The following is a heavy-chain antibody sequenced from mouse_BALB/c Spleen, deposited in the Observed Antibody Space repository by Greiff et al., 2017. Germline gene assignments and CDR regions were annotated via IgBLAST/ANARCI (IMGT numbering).Heavy chain of an antibody. CDR3: TRREDTHFDY. J-gene: IGHJ2*01. Sequence: DVKLVESGGGLVQPGGSLKLSCAASGFTFSSYTMAWVRQTPEKRLEWVAYISNGGGSTYYPDTVKGRFTISRDNAKNTLYLQMSSLKSEDTAMYYCTRREDTHFDYWGQGTTLTVSS. CDR2: ISNGGGST. V-gene: IGHV5-12-2*01. CDR1: GFTFSSYT.